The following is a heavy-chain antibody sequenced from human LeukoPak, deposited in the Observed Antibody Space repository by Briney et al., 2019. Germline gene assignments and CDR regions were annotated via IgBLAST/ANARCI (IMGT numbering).Heavy chain of an antibody. CDR2: INPNSGGT. D-gene: IGHD2-21*02. V-gene: IGHV1-2*02. CDR1: GYTFTGYY. CDR3: ARDYFLICGGDCYWY. Sequence: ASVKVSCKASGYTFTGYYMHWVRQAPGQGLEWMGWINPNSGGTNYAQKFQGRVTMTRDTSISTAYMELSRLRSDDTAVYYCARDYFLICGGDCYWYWGQGTLVTVSS. J-gene: IGHJ4*02.